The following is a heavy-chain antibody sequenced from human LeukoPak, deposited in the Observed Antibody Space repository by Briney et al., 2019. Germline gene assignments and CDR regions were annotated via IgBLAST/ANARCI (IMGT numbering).Heavy chain of an antibody. CDR3: ARGGGRNTTMVWAFDY. J-gene: IGHJ4*02. CDR1: GFTFSSYG. Sequence: PPGGSLRLSCAASGFTFSSYGMHWVRQAPGKGLEWVAFIRYDGSNKYYADSVKGRFTISRDNSKNTLYLQMGSLRAEDMAVYYCARGGGRNTTMVWAFDYWGQGTLVTVSS. V-gene: IGHV3-30*02. D-gene: IGHD5-18*01. CDR2: IRYDGSNK.